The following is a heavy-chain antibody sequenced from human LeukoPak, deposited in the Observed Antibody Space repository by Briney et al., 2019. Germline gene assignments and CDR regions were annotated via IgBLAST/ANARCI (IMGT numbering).Heavy chain of an antibody. D-gene: IGHD5-12*01. Sequence: SETLSLTGTVSGGSISSGGYYWSWIRQPPGKGLEWIGYIYHSGSTYYNPSLKSRVTISVDRSKNQFSLKLSSVTAADTSVYYCARAGSGYDSAPEGYWGQGTLVTVSS. CDR3: ARAGSGYDSAPEGY. V-gene: IGHV4-30-2*01. CDR2: IYHSGST. J-gene: IGHJ4*02. CDR1: GGSISSGGYY.